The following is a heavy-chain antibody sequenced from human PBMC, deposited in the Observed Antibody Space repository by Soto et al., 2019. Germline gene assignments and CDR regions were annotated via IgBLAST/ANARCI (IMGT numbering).Heavy chain of an antibody. V-gene: IGHV4-34*01. CDR1: GGSFSGYY. CDR3: ASALIETTVTISRHPLYYFDY. CDR2: INHSGST. D-gene: IGHD4-17*01. Sequence: SETLSLTCAVYGGSFSGYYWSWIRQPPGKGLEWIGEINHSGSTNYNPSLKSRVTISVDTSKNQFSLKLSSVTAADTAVYYCASALIETTVTISRHPLYYFDYWGQGTLVPVS. J-gene: IGHJ4*02.